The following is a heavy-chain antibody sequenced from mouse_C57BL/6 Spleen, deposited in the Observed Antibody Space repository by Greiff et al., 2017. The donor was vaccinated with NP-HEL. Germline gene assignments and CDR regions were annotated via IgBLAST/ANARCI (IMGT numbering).Heavy chain of an antibody. J-gene: IGHJ4*01. CDR3: ARVYYYGSSYEKGAMDY. CDR2: IDPANGNT. CDR1: GFNIKNTY. V-gene: IGHV14-3*01. Sequence: VQLQQSVAELVRPGASVKLSCTASGFNIKNTYMHWVKQRPEQGLEWIGRIDPANGNTTYAPKFQGKATITADTSSNTAYLQLSSLTSEDTAIYYCARVYYYGSSYEKGAMDYWGQGTSVTVSS. D-gene: IGHD1-1*01.